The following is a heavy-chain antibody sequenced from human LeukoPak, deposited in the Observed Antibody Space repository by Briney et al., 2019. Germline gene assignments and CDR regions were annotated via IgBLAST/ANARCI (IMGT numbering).Heavy chain of an antibody. V-gene: IGHV4-39*01. CDR1: GGSISSSSHY. Sequence: SETLPLTCSVSGGSISSSSHYWGWIRQFPGKGLEWIGSISYSGSTYYKPSLKSRVTMFVDTSQNQFSLKLSSVTAADTAVYYCARICISNSCQADSWGQGTLVTVSS. CDR3: ARICISNSCQADS. D-gene: IGHD2-2*01. J-gene: IGHJ4*02. CDR2: ISYSGST.